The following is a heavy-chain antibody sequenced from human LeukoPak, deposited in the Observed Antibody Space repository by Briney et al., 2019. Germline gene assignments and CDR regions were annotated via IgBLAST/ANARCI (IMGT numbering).Heavy chain of an antibody. CDR2: IIPILGIA. J-gene: IGHJ4*02. V-gene: IGHV1-69*04. D-gene: IGHD6-19*01. CDR3: ARGSSGWFYFDY. Sequence: SVKVSCKASGGTFSSYAISWVRQAPGQGLEWMGRIIPILGIANYAQKFQGRVTITADKSTSTAYMELSSLRSEDTAVYYCARGSSGWFYFDYWGQGTLVTVSS. CDR1: GGTFSSYA.